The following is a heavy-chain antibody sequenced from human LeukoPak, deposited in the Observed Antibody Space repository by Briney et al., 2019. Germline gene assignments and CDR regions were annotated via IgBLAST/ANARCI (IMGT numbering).Heavy chain of an antibody. CDR2: IYPGDSDT. D-gene: IGHD3-10*01. CDR1: GYSFTSYW. Sequence: GESLKISCKASGYSFTSYWIAWVRQMPGKGLEWMGIIYPGDSDTRYSPSFQGQVTISADKPISTAYLQWSSLKASDTAMYYCARPYGSGSYQNWFDPWGQGTLVTVSS. CDR3: ARPYGSGSYQNWFDP. J-gene: IGHJ5*02. V-gene: IGHV5-51*04.